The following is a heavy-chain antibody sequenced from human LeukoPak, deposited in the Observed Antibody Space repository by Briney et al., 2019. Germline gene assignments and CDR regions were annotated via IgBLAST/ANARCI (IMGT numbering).Heavy chain of an antibody. D-gene: IGHD3-3*01. V-gene: IGHV3-53*01. CDR3: ARDQTNYDFWSGYFEYFQH. J-gene: IGHJ1*01. CDR2: LYNGGNT. CDR1: GFTVSSNY. Sequence: PGGSLRLSCAVSGFTVSSNYMSWVRQAPGKGLEWVSVLYNGGNTYYADSVKGRFTVSRDNSKNTLYLQMNSLRAEDTAVYYCARDQTNYDFWSGYFEYFQHWGQGTLVTVSS.